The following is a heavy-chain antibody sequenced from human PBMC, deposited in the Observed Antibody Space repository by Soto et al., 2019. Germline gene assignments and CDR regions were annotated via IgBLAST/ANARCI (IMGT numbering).Heavy chain of an antibody. V-gene: IGHV6-1*01. D-gene: IGHD6-6*01. Sequence: SQTLSLTGAISGGSVSSTSAAWNWIRQSPSRGLEWLGRTYYRSKWYYGYAVSVKSRITINPDTSKNQFSLQLNSVTPEDTAVYYSARTHSSSYSDIDVCGQGTPVTVYS. CDR3: ARTHSSSYSDIDV. CDR2: TYYRSKWYY. J-gene: IGHJ6*01. CDR1: GGSVSSTSAA.